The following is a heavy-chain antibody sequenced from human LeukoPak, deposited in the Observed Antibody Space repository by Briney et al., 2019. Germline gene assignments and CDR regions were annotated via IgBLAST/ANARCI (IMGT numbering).Heavy chain of an antibody. D-gene: IGHD3-22*01. CDR1: GGTFSSYA. J-gene: IGHJ5*02. V-gene: IGHV1-69*13. Sequence: ASVKVSCKASGGTFSSYAISWVRQAPGQGLEWMGGIIPIFGTANYAQKFQGRVTITADESTSTAYMELSSLRSEYTAVYYCGGVLSGHYDSSVYVNWFDPWGQGTLVTVSS. CDR2: IIPIFGTA. CDR3: GGVLSGHYDSSVYVNWFDP.